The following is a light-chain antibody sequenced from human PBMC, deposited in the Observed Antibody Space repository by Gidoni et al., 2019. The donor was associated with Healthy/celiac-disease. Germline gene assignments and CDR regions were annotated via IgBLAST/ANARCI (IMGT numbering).Light chain of an antibody. J-gene: IGLJ3*02. CDR3: SSYAGSNNLV. CDR1: SSDVGGYNY. CDR2: EVS. V-gene: IGLV2-8*01. Sequence: QSALTQPPSASGSPGQSVTISCTGTSSDVGGYNYVSWYQQHPGNAPKLMIYEVSKRPSGVPVRFFGSKSGNTASLTVSGLQAEDEADYYCSSYAGSNNLVFGGGTKLTVL.